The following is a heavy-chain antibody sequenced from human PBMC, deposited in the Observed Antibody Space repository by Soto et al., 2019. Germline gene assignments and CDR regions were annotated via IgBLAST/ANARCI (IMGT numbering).Heavy chain of an antibody. CDR3: ATVHSTSRSFDY. Sequence: EVQLLESGGGLVQPGGSLRLSCAASGFTFSMSAMSWVRQAPGKGLEWVSTTGLNGRTTYYADSVKGRFTVSRDNSTTTLHLQMNSLRAEATAVYYCATVHSTSRSFDYWGQGTLVTVSS. J-gene: IGHJ4*02. V-gene: IGHV3-23*01. CDR2: TGLNGRTT. CDR1: GFTFSMSA. D-gene: IGHD2-2*01.